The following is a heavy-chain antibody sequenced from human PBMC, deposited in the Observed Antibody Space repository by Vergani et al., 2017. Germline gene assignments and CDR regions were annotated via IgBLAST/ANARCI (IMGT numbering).Heavy chain of an antibody. J-gene: IGHJ6*03. CDR3: ARDGRQDSNYYYMDV. CDR2: INHSGST. CDR1: GGSFSGYY. D-gene: IGHD2-15*01. Sequence: QVQLQQWGAGLLKPSETLSLTCAVYGGSFSGYYWSWIRQPPGKGLEWIGEINHSGSTNYNPSLKSRVTISVDTSKNQFSLKLSSVTAADTAVYYCARDGRQDSNYYYMDVWGKGTTVTVSS. V-gene: IGHV4-34*01.